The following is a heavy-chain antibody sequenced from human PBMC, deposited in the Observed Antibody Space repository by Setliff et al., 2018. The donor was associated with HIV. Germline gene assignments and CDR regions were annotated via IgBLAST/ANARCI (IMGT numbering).Heavy chain of an antibody. CDR2: IYFSASP. CDR1: GDSISNPNYY. D-gene: IGHD6-13*01. V-gene: IGHV4-39*01. J-gene: IGHJ5*01. CDR3: ARGYSSSWYDS. Sequence: SETLSLTCSVSGDSISNPNYYWGWIRQPPGKGLERIGSIYFSASPYYNPSLSSRVTISVDTSTNQFSLKLSSVTAADTAVYYCARGYSSSWYDSWGQGTLVTVSS.